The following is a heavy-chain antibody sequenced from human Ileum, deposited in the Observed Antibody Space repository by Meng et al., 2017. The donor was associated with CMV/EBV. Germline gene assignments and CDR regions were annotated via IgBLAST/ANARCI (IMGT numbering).Heavy chain of an antibody. CDR1: GDSISNNLW. Sequence: GSLRLSCAVSGDSISNNLWWSWVRQPPGKGLEWIGEIPHSGSTKFNPSLQSRVTVSLDKTNNHFPLRLTSVTAADTAVYFCARSPGFWSLDYWGRGTLVTVSS. D-gene: IGHD2-8*02. CDR2: IPHSGST. CDR3: ARSPGFWSLDY. J-gene: IGHJ4*02. V-gene: IGHV4-4*01.